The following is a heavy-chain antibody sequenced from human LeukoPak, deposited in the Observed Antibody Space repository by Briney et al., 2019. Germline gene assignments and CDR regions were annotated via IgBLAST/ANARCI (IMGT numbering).Heavy chain of an antibody. CDR2: IKFDGSLA. CDR3: VTGHYDSRMYFDL. Sequence: PGGSLRLSCGASGLTFNTYWIHWVRQAPGKGLVWVSQIKFDGSLASYADSVKGRFTISRDNTKNTLCLQMNSLRSEDTGVYYCVTGHYDSRMYFDLWGRGTLVIVSS. J-gene: IGHJ2*01. CDR1: GLTFNTYW. D-gene: IGHD3-16*01. V-gene: IGHV3-74*01.